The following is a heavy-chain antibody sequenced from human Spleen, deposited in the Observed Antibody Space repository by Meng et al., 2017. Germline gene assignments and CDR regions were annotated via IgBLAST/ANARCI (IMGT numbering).Heavy chain of an antibody. V-gene: IGHV5-51*03. Sequence: VQLVQVGAEVKKPGGSLRMLCQISGYSFSSYWIGWVRQMPGKGLEWMGIIYPENSETRYSPSFQGQVTMSVDKSRKTAYLRWSSLKASDTAMYYCARRERGVEASGTPDYWGQGTLVTVSS. D-gene: IGHD6-13*01. J-gene: IGHJ4*02. CDR2: IYPENSET. CDR3: ARRERGVEASGTPDY. CDR1: GYSFSSYW.